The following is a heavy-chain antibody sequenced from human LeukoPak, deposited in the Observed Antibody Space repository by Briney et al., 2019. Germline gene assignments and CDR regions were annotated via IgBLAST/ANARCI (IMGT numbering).Heavy chain of an antibody. CDR1: GFAFSIYG. V-gene: IGHV3-23*01. CDR2: ISGSGGST. CDR3: AKGYSVGATNLNFDY. D-gene: IGHD1-26*01. J-gene: IGHJ4*02. Sequence: GGSLRLSCAASGFAFSIYGMGWVRQSPGKGLEWVSAISGSGGSTYYADSVKGRFTISRDNSKNTLDLQMNSLRAEDTAVYYCAKGYSVGATNLNFDYWGQGTLVTVSS.